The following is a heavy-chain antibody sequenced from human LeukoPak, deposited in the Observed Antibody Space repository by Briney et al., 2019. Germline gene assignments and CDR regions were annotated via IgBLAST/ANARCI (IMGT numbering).Heavy chain of an antibody. Sequence: ALVKVSCKASGYTFTGYYMHWVRQAPGQGLEWMGWINPNSGGTNYAQKFQGRVTMTRDTSISTAYMELSRLTSDDTAVYYCARDQGYSTIIDYWGQGTLVTVSS. J-gene: IGHJ4*02. CDR3: ARDQGYSTIIDY. D-gene: IGHD6-13*01. CDR1: GYTFTGYY. V-gene: IGHV1-2*02. CDR2: INPNSGGT.